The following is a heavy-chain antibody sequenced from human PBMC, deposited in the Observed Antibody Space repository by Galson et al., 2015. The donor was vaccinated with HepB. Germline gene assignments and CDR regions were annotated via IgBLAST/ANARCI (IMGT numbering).Heavy chain of an antibody. CDR1: GFTFSSYS. Sequence: SLRLSCAASGFTFSSYSMSWVRQAPGKGLEWVSSISSSSSYIYYADSVKGRFTISRDNAKNSLYLQMNSLRAEDTAVYYRARGSGLGSLFDYWGQGTLVTVSS. CDR3: ARGSGLGSLFDY. D-gene: IGHD6-19*01. J-gene: IGHJ4*02. CDR2: ISSSSSYI. V-gene: IGHV3-21*01.